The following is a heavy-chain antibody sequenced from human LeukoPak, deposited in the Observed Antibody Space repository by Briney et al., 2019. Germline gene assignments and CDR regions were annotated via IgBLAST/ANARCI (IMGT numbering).Heavy chain of an antibody. CDR2: FYYTGTI. V-gene: IGHV4-61*01. J-gene: IGHJ4*02. Sequence: SETLSLTCTVSGGSVSSGSYFWSWIRQPPGKGLEWIGYFYYTGTIDYNPSLKSRVTISVDTSKNQFSLKLNSVAAADTAVYYCARVGWGPTHLGRGTLVTVSS. CDR3: ARVGWGPTH. D-gene: IGHD1-26*01. CDR1: GGSVSSGSYF.